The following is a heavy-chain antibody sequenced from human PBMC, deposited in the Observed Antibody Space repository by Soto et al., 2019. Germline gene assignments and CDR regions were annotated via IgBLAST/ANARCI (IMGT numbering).Heavy chain of an antibody. CDR1: GFTFSDRY. CDR2: ISGTSDTI. D-gene: IGHD4-17*01. J-gene: IGHJ6*02. V-gene: IGHV3-11*04. CDR3: ARDHGMTTVVRSYYYYGMDV. Sequence: GGSLRLSCAASGFTFSDRYMSWIRQAPGKGLEWLSYISGTSDTIYYADSVKGRFTISRDNAKNSVYLQMNSLRAEDTAVYYCARDHGMTTVVRSYYYYGMDVWGQGTTVTVSS.